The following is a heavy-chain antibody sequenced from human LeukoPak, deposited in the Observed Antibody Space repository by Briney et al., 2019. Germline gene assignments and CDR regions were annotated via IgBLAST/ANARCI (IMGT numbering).Heavy chain of an antibody. J-gene: IGHJ3*02. CDR3: ARGFLADGSCGYYFWVGFDI. CDR2: IYYSRST. D-gene: IGHD3-22*01. Sequence: WVRQMTGEGLEWIGYIYYSRSTNYDASVKGRFTLSVDTSKSQLSLKMSSVSAADTAVYYCARGFLADGSCGYYFWVGFDIWGQGTMVTVSS. V-gene: IGHV4-61*10.